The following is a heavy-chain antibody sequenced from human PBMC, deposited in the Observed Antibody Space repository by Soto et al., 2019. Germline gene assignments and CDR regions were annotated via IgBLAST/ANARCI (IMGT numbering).Heavy chain of an antibody. CDR3: ASARHIGP. CDR1: GLTFSNYW. J-gene: IGHJ5*02. V-gene: IGHV3-7*01. Sequence: GGSLRLSCAASGLTFSNYWMSWVRQAPGKGLEWVANIKQDGSESNYADSVKGRFTISRDNAENSLYLQMTRLRAEDTAVYYCASARHIGPWGQGTLVTVSS. CDR2: IKQDGSES. D-gene: IGHD2-21*01.